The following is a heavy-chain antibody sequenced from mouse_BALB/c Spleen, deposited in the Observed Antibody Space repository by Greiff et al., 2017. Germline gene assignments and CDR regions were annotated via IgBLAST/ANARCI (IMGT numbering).Heavy chain of an antibody. D-gene: IGHD1-1*01. Sequence: LQQPGAELVKPGASVKMSCKASGYTFTSYNMHWVKQTPGQGLEWIGAIYPGNGDTSYNQKFKGKATLTADKSSSTAYMQLSSLTSEDSAVYYCARGYGSSTYAMDYWGQGTSVTVSS. CDR2: IYPGNGDT. J-gene: IGHJ4*01. CDR3: ARGYGSSTYAMDY. V-gene: IGHV1-12*01. CDR1: GYTFTSYN.